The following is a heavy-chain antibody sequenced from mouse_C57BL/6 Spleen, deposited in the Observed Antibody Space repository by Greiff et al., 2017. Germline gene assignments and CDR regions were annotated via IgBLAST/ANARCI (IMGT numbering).Heavy chain of an antibody. V-gene: IGHV1-64*01. CDR2: IHPNSGST. CDR1: GYTFTSYW. J-gene: IGHJ1*03. Sequence: VQLQQSGAELVKPGASVKLSCTASGYTFTSYWMHWVKQRPGQGLEWIGMIHPNSGSTNYNEKFKSKATLTVDNSSSTAYMQLSSLTSEDSAVYYCARTTADSYFDVWGTGTTVTVSS. D-gene: IGHD2-12*01. CDR3: ARTTADSYFDV.